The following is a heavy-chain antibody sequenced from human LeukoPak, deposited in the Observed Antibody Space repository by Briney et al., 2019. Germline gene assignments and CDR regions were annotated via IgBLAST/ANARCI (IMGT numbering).Heavy chain of an antibody. CDR1: GFTFSSYA. CDR3: ARELYCGGGSCYGLDY. V-gene: IGHV3-30-3*01. J-gene: IGHJ4*02. D-gene: IGHD2-15*01. CDR2: ISYDGSNK. Sequence: GGSLRLSCAASGFTFSSYAMHWVRQAPGKGLEWVAVISYDGSNKYYADSVKGRFTISRDNSKNTLYLQMNSLRAEDTAVYYCARELYCGGGSCYGLDYWGQGTLVTVSS.